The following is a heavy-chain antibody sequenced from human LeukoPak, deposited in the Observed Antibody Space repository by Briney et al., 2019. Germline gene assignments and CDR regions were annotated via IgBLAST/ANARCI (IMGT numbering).Heavy chain of an antibody. CDR2: IYYSGST. J-gene: IGHJ6*03. Sequence: PSETLSLTCTVSGGSISSSSYYWGWIRQPPGKELEWIGSIYYSGSTYYNPSLKSRVTISVDTSKNQFSLKLSSVTAADTAVYYCASPVYQLLSLDYYYYMDVWGKGTTVTVSS. CDR3: ASPVYQLLSLDYYYYMDV. V-gene: IGHV4-39*01. D-gene: IGHD2-2*01. CDR1: GGSISSSSYY.